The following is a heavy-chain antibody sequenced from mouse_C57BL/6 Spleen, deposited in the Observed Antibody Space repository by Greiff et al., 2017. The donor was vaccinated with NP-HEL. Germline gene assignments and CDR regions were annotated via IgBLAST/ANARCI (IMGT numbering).Heavy chain of an antibody. D-gene: IGHD1-1*01. CDR3: ASLTTVPTYPSYWYFDV. CDR1: GFNIKDYY. Sequence: VQLQQSGAELVKPGASVKLSCTASGFNIKDYYMHWVKQRTEQGLEWIGRIDPEDGETKYAPKFQGKATITADTSSHTAYLQLSSLTSEDTAVYYCASLTTVPTYPSYWYFDVWGTGTTVTVSS. J-gene: IGHJ1*03. V-gene: IGHV14-2*01. CDR2: IDPEDGET.